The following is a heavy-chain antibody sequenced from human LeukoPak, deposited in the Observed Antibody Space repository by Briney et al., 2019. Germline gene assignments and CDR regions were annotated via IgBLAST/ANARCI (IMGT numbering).Heavy chain of an antibody. V-gene: IGHV1-18*04. J-gene: IGHJ3*02. Sequence: ASVKVSCKASGYTFTSYGISWVRQAPGQGLEWMGWISAYNGNTNYAQKLQGRVTMTTDTSTSTAYMELRSLRSDDTAVYYCARVKPTVTTSVGAFDIWGRGTMVTVSS. CDR1: GYTFTSYG. CDR3: ARVKPTVTTSVGAFDI. CDR2: ISAYNGNT. D-gene: IGHD4-17*01.